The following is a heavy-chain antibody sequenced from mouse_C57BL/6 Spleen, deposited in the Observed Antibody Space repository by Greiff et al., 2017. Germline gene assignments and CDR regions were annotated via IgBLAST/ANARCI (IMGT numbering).Heavy chain of an antibody. Sequence: QVQLQQSGPGLVQPSQSLSITCTASGFSLTSYGVHWVRQSPGKGLEWLGVIWSGGSTDYNAAFISRLGISKDNSKSQVFFKMNSLQADDTAIYYCARYYYAMDYWGQGTSVTVSS. J-gene: IGHJ4*01. CDR1: GFSLTSYG. CDR2: IWSGGST. CDR3: ARYYYAMDY. V-gene: IGHV2-2*01.